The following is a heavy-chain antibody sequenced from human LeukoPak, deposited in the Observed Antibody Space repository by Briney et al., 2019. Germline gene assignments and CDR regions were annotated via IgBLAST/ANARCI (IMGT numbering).Heavy chain of an antibody. J-gene: IGHJ6*02. V-gene: IGHV3-30*03. CDR1: GFTFSSYG. Sequence: RGSLRLSCAASGFTFSSYGMHWVRQAPGKGLEWVAVISYDGNNKYYGDSVEGRFTISRDNSKNTLYLQMNSLGAEDTAVYYCARRDYFGSVDSYYAMDVWGQGTTVTVSS. D-gene: IGHD3-10*01. CDR3: ARRDYFGSVDSYYAMDV. CDR2: ISYDGNNK.